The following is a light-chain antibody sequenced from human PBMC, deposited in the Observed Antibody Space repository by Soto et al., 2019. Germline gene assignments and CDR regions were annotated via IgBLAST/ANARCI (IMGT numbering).Light chain of an antibody. CDR2: DVS. J-gene: IGLJ3*02. CDR3: SSYASSSTVM. CDR1: SNDVGGSDY. V-gene: IGLV2-14*03. Sequence: QSALTQPASVSGSPGQSITISCTGTSNDVGGSDYVSWYQHHPGKAPKLMIYDVSRRPSGISNRFSGSKSGITASLTISGLQAEDEADYYCSSYASSSTVMFGGGTKLTVL.